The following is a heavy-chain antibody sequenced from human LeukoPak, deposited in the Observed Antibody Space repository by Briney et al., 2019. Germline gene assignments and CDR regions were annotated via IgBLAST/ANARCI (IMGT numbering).Heavy chain of an antibody. V-gene: IGHV4-61*01. J-gene: IGHJ3*02. Sequence: PSETLSLTCAVSGGSVSSGSYYWSWIRQPPGKGLEGTGYIYYSGSTNYNPSLKSRVTISVDTSKNQFSLKLSSVTAADTAVYYCANRPQYCSGGSCYSDTLRVEAFDIWGQGTMVTVSS. CDR3: ANRPQYCSGGSCYSDTLRVEAFDI. CDR1: GGSVSSGSYY. CDR2: IYYSGST. D-gene: IGHD2-15*01.